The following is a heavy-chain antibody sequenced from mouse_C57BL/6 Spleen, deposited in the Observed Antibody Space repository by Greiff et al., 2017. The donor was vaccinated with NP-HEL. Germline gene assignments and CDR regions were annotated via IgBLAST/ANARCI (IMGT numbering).Heavy chain of an antibody. CDR1: GYTFTSYW. V-gene: IGHV1-59*01. J-gene: IGHJ2*01. D-gene: IGHD2-10*01. CDR3: ASRTYYGRYFDY. Sequence: QVQLQQPGAELVRPGTSVKLSCKASGYTFTSYWMHWVKQRPGQGLEWIGVIDPSDSYTNYNQKFKGKATLTVDTSSSTAYMQLSSLTSEDSAVYYCASRTYYGRYFDYWGQGTTLTVSS. CDR2: IDPSDSYT.